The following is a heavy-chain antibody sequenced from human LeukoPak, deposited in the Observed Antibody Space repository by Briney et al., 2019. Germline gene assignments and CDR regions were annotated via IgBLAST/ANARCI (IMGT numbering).Heavy chain of an antibody. CDR1: GGSISSSHYY. CDR2: IYYSGTT. J-gene: IGHJ6*03. D-gene: IGHD3-10*01. CDR3: ARQISDYYYYYIDV. Sequence: SETLSLTCTASGGSISSSHYYWGWIRQTPGKGLEWIGTIYYSGTTYYNPSLESRATISEDTSKNQFSLTLRSVTAADTAVYYCARQISDYYYYYIDVWGKGPTVTVSS. V-gene: IGHV4-39*01.